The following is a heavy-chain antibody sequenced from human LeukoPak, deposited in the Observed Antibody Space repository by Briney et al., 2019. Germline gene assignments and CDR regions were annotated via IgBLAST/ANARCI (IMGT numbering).Heavy chain of an antibody. CDR1: GFTISKYW. V-gene: IGHV3-30*02. CDR3: AKDGSSYYYIYY. D-gene: IGHD3-22*01. CDR2: ISYDGSNT. Sequence: TGGSLRLSCAASGFTISKYWMSWVRQAPGKVLEWLAFISYDGSNTYYADSVKGRFTVSRDDSKSTLYLQMNSLRANDTAVYYCAKDGSSYYYIYYWGQGTLVTVSS. J-gene: IGHJ4*02.